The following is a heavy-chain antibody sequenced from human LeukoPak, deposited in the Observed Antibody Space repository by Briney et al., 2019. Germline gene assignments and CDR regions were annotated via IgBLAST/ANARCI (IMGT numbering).Heavy chain of an antibody. J-gene: IGHJ6*03. V-gene: IGHV1-69*06. CDR3: ATPGEAYDILTGYYKGYYYYYMDV. Sequence: SVKVSCKASGYTFTGYYMHWARQAPGQGLEWMGGIIPIFGTANYAQKFQGRVTITADKSTSTAYMELSSLRSEDTAVYYCATPGEAYDILTGYYKGYYYYYMDVWGKGTTVTVSS. CDR1: GYTFTGYY. CDR2: IIPIFGTA. D-gene: IGHD3-9*01.